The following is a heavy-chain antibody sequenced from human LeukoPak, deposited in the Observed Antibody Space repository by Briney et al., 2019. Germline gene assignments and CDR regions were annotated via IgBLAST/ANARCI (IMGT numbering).Heavy chain of an antibody. D-gene: IGHD6-19*01. CDR3: ARGPPVAGTRWFDP. CDR2: IYFSGST. Sequence: SETLSLTCTVSGGSINTTTYYWGWIRLPPGKGLEWIGNIYFSGSTYYNPSLKSRVTISVDTSKNQFSLKLSSVTAADTAVYYCARGPPVAGTRWFDPWGQGTLVTVSS. V-gene: IGHV4-39*07. CDR1: GGSINTTTYY. J-gene: IGHJ5*02.